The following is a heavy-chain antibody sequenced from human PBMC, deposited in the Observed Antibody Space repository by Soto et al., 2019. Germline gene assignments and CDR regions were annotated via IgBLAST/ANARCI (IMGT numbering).Heavy chain of an antibody. CDR1: GFTFDDYT. CDR3: ARNYYDSSGYQHYYYYGMDV. V-gene: IGHV3-43*01. CDR2: ISWDGGST. J-gene: IGHJ6*02. D-gene: IGHD3-22*01. Sequence: GGSLRLSCAASGFTFDDYTMHWVRQAPGKGLEWVSLISWDGGSTYYADSVKGRFTISRDNSKNSLYLQMNSLRTEDTALYYCARNYYDSSGYQHYYYYGMDVWGQGTTVTVSS.